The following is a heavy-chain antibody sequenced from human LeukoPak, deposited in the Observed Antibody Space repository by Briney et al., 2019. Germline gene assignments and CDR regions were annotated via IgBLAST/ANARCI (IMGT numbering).Heavy chain of an antibody. Sequence: SETLSLTCTVSGGSISSYYWSWIRQPAEKGLEWIGRIHTSGSTNYNPSHKSRVTMSGDTSKNQFSLQLSSVTAADTAVYYCARDRYYYDSSGSQFDYCGQGTLVTVSS. D-gene: IGHD3-22*01. V-gene: IGHV4-4*07. CDR2: IHTSGST. CDR1: GGSISSYY. CDR3: ARDRYYYDSSGSQFDY. J-gene: IGHJ4*02.